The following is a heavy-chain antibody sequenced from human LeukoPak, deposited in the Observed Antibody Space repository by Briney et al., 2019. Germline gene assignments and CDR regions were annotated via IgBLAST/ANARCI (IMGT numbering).Heavy chain of an antibody. Sequence: SETLSLTCGVYGDSISGYHWTWIRQPPGKGLEWIGEINRSGSTNYNPSLKSRVTISVDTSKNQFSLKLSSVTAADTAVYYCARVDDILTGYGYYFDCWGQGTLVTVSS. CDR1: GDSISGYH. V-gene: IGHV4-34*01. J-gene: IGHJ4*02. D-gene: IGHD3-9*01. CDR3: ARVDDILTGYGYYFDC. CDR2: INRSGST.